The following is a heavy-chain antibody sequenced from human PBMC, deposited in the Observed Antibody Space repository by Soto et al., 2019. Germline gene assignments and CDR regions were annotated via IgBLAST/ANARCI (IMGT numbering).Heavy chain of an antibody. V-gene: IGHV3-7*04. CDR1: GFTFSNFW. CDR3: ARGRSNASDI. Sequence: EVQLVESGGGLVQPGGSLRLSCEGSGFTFSNFWMTWVRQAPGKGLEWVANINEDGSERYYVDSVKGRFTISTDNAKKSLYLQMNSLRAEGTAVYYCARGRSNASDIWGQGTMGTVSS. J-gene: IGHJ3*02. CDR2: INEDGSER.